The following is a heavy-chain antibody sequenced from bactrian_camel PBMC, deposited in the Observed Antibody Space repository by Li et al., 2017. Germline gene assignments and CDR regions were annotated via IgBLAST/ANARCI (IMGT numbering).Heavy chain of an antibody. Sequence: DVQLVESGGGLVQPGGSLRLSCAASGFTFSNTEMSWVRQAPGKGLEWVSSSSSGALSLVYADSVKGRFTISRDNAKNTVYLLMNSLKPEDTAVYYCVKPNPDARGGFDHWGQGTQVTVS. D-gene: IGHD1*01. CDR3: VKPNPDARGGFDH. V-gene: IGHV3S40*01. CDR2: SSSGALSL. J-gene: IGHJ4*01. CDR1: GFTFSNTE.